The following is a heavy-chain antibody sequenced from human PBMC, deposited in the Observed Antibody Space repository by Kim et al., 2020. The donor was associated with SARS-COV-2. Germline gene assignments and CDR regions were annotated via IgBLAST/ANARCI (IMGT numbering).Heavy chain of an antibody. V-gene: IGHV1-24*01. D-gene: IGHD3-3*01. J-gene: IGHJ5*02. CDR1: GYTLTELS. Sequence: ASVKVSCKVSGYTLTELSIHWVRQAPGKGLEWMGGFDPEDGETIYAQKFQGRVTMTEDTSTDTAYMELSSLRSEDTAVYYCARATIFGVANWFDPWGQGTLVTVSS. CDR3: ARATIFGVANWFDP. CDR2: FDPEDGET.